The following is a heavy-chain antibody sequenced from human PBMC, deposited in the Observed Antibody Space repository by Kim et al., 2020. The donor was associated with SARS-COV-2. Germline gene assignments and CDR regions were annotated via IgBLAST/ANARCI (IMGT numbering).Heavy chain of an antibody. V-gene: IGHV3-7*03. CDR3: ARDWGGTDAFDI. J-gene: IGHJ3*02. CDR1: GFTFSIYW. D-gene: IGHD2-21*01. Sequence: GGSLRLSCAASGFTFSIYWMSWLRQAPGKGLQWVSNIKQDGSEKSYVDSVKGRFTISRDNAKNALYLEMNSLRVEDTALYYCARDWGGTDAFDIWGQGTMVSVSS. CDR2: IKQDGSEK.